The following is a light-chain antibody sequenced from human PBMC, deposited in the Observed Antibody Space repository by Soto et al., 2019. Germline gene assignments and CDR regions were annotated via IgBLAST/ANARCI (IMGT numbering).Light chain of an antibody. V-gene: IGLV2-8*01. CDR3: SSYAGSNNLVV. CDR1: SSDVGGYNY. Sequence: QSVLTQPPSASGSPGQSVTMSCTGTSSDVGGYNYVSWYQQHPGKAPKLMVYQVSQRPSGVPDRFSGSKSGNTASLTVSGLQAEDEADYYRSSYAGSNNLVVVGGGTKLTVL. J-gene: IGLJ2*01. CDR2: QVS.